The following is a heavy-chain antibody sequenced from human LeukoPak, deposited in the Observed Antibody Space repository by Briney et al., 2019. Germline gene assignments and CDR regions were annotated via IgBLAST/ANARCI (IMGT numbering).Heavy chain of an antibody. CDR3: ATRSYYARGVYFDY. J-gene: IGHJ4*02. V-gene: IGHV1-24*01. Sequence: ASVKVPCKVSGYTPTGLSMHWVRQAPGKGLEWMGGFDPEDGETIYAQKFQGRVTMTEDTSTDTAYMELSSLRSEDTAVYYCATRSYYARGVYFDYWGQGTLVTVSS. D-gene: IGHD3-10*01. CDR1: GYTPTGLS. CDR2: FDPEDGET.